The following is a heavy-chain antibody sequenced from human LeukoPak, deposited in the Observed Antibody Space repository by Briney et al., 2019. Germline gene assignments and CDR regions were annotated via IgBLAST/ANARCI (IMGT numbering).Heavy chain of an antibody. CDR2: INPYSGDT. V-gene: IGHV1-2*06. J-gene: IGHJ4*02. CDR3: ARDQGSLTRSWYTGY. Sequence: ASVKVSCKASGYTFTGYHIHWVRQAPGQGLEWMGRINPYSGDTNFAQKFQGRLTMTRDTSITTAYMDLSSLTHDDTAVYFCARDQGSLTRSWYTGYWGQGTQVTVSS. D-gene: IGHD6-13*01. CDR1: GYTFTGYH.